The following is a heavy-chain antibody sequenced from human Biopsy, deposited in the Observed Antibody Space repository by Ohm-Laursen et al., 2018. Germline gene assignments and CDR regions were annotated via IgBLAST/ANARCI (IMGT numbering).Heavy chain of an antibody. D-gene: IGHD3-3*01. CDR3: ARHSLDDFWSGAHYYFDY. Sequence: TLTLTCTFSGFSLSTIGVGVGWVRQPPGKGLEWIGHVYYSGSTFYNSSLESRVTVSVDTSKNQFHLRLTSMSASDTAVYYCARHSLDDFWSGAHYYFDYWGLGTLVTVSS. CDR1: GFSLSTIGVG. V-gene: IGHV4-39*01. J-gene: IGHJ4*02. CDR2: VYYSGST.